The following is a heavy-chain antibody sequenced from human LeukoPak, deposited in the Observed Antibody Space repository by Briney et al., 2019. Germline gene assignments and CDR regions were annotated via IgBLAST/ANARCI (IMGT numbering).Heavy chain of an antibody. CDR2: ISSSSSYI. J-gene: IGHJ4*02. Sequence: PGGSLRLSCAASGFTFSSYSMNWVRQAPGKGLEWVSSISSSSSYIYYADSVKGRFTISRDNAKNSLYLQMNSLRAEDTAVYYCARDHVYPGCPLYYFDYWGQGTLVTVSS. CDR1: GFTFSSYS. CDR3: ARDHVYPGCPLYYFDY. D-gene: IGHD5/OR15-5a*01. V-gene: IGHV3-21*01.